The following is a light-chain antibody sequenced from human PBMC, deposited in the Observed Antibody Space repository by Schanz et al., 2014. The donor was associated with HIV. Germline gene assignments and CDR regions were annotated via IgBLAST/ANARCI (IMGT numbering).Light chain of an antibody. J-gene: IGLJ2*01. CDR2: DVS. Sequence: QSALTQPASVSGSPGQSISISCTGTSGDVGSYNYVSWYQQHPGKAPKLMIYDVSNRPSGVSSRFSGSKSGNTASLTISGLQAEDEADYYCQSFDDSLSGVVFGGGTKLTVL. CDR1: SGDVGSYNY. V-gene: IGLV2-14*03. CDR3: QSFDDSLSGVV.